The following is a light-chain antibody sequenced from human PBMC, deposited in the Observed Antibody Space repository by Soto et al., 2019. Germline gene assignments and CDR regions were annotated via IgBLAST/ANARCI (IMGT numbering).Light chain of an antibody. Sequence: EIVLTQSPGNLSLSPGERATLSCRASQSVSSSYLAWYQQKPGQAPRLLIYGASSRVTGIPDRFSGSGSGIDFTLTISRLEIADFAVYYCLLHRSSPRFTFGHGTKVDIK. CDR3: LLHRSSPRFT. CDR1: QSVSSSY. CDR2: GAS. V-gene: IGKV3-20*01. J-gene: IGKJ3*01.